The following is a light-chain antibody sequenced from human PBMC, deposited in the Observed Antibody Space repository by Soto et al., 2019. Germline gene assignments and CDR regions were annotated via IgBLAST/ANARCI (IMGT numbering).Light chain of an antibody. CDR2: GNT. Sequence: QSVLTQPPSVSGGPGQRVTISCTGSSSNIGAGYDVHWYQQLPGRAPKLLIYGNTNRPSGVPDRFSGSKSGTSASLAITGLHAEDEADYYCLSFDSSLSVVFGGGTKLTVL. J-gene: IGLJ2*01. V-gene: IGLV1-40*01. CDR1: SSNIGAGYD. CDR3: LSFDSSLSVV.